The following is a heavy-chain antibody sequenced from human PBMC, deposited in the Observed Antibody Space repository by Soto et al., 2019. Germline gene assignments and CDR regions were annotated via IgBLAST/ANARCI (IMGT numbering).Heavy chain of an antibody. Sequence: QVQLAESGGGVVQPGRSLRLSCAASGFTFSRYGMHWVRQAPGKGLEWVAVISHDGSNKYYGDSVKGRFTTSRDNSKNTLFLQMNSLRPEDTALYYCARMPCSGGSCYYGMHDWGQGTTVTVSS. CDR2: ISHDGSNK. CDR3: ARMPCSGGSCYYGMHD. J-gene: IGHJ6*02. V-gene: IGHV3-30*03. CDR1: GFTFSRYG. D-gene: IGHD2-15*01.